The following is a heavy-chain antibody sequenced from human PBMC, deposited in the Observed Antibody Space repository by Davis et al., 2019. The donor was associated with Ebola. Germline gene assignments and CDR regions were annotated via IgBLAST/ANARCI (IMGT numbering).Heavy chain of an antibody. V-gene: IGHV4-34*01. CDR2: INHSGST. CDR1: GGSFSGYY. D-gene: IGHD2-8*01. J-gene: IGHJ4*02. CDR3: ARDLTKVGKYYFDY. Sequence: PGGSLRLSCAVYGGSFSGYYWSWIRQPPGKGLEWIGEINHSGSTNYNPSLKSRVTISVDTSKNQFSLKLSSVTAADTAVYYCARDLTKVGKYYFDYWGQGTLVTVSS.